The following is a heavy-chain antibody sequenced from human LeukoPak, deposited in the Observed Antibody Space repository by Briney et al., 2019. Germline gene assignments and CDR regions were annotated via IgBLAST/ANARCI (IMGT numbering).Heavy chain of an antibody. J-gene: IGHJ4*02. CDR3: ARGVPTLWNGYFTEFDH. V-gene: IGHV1-8*01. CDR1: GYPFTTHD. CDR2: INPNSGNT. Sequence: ASVKVSCTASGYPFTTHDITWVRQAPGQGLQWLGWINPNSGNTDYAQKFQDRVFMTTDSSINTAYLELRSLKSEDTAVYYCARGVPTLWNGYFTEFDHWGQGTLVTVSP. D-gene: IGHD3-3*01.